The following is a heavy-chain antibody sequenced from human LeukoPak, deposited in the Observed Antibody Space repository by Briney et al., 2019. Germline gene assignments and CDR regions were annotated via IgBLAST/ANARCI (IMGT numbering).Heavy chain of an antibody. CDR2: INPNSGGT. CDR3: ASSHPENDAFDI. Sequence: ASVKVSCKASGYTFTGYYMHWVRQAPGQGLEWMGWINPNSGGTNYAQKFQGWVTMTRDTSTSTVYMELSSLRSEDTAVYYCASSHPENDAFDIWGQGTMVTVSS. J-gene: IGHJ3*02. CDR1: GYTFTGYY. V-gene: IGHV1-2*04.